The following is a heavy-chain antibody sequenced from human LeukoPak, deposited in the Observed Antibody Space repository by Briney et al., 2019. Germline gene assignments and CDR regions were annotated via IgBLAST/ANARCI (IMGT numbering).Heavy chain of an antibody. Sequence: GGSLRLSCAASGFTFGNYWMHWVRQVPGKGLVRVSHVENDGGRASYADSVRGRLTISRDNAKNTMYLQMNSLRAEDTAVYYCTRGEGWYCSSTSCYTHWFDPWGQGTLVTVSS. J-gene: IGHJ5*02. D-gene: IGHD2-2*02. V-gene: IGHV3-74*01. CDR2: VENDGGRA. CDR3: TRGEGWYCSSTSCYTHWFDP. CDR1: GFTFGNYW.